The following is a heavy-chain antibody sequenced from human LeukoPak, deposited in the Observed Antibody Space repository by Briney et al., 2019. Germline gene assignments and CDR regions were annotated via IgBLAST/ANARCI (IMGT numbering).Heavy chain of an antibody. CDR3: ARDSLKERINWFDP. J-gene: IGHJ5*02. V-gene: IGHV1-69*13. CDR1: GGTFSSYA. D-gene: IGHD1-26*01. CDR2: ITPIFGTA. Sequence: ASVKVSCKASGGTFSSYAISWVRQAPGQGLEWMGGITPIFGTANYAQKFQGRVTITADESTSTAYMELSSLRSEDTAVYYCARDSLKERINWFDPWGQGTLVTVSS.